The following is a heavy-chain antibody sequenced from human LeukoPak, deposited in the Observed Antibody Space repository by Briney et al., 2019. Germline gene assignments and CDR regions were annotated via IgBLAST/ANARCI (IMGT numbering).Heavy chain of an antibody. CDR2: ISAYNGNT. Sequence: VASVKVSCKASGYTFTSYGISWVRPAPGQGLEWMGWISAYNGNTNYAQKLQGRVTMTTDTSTSTAYMELRSLRSDDTAVYYCARSPHDYGDYGYYYYGMDVWGQGTTVTVSS. D-gene: IGHD4-17*01. J-gene: IGHJ6*02. V-gene: IGHV1-18*01. CDR1: GYTFTSYG. CDR3: ARSPHDYGDYGYYYYGMDV.